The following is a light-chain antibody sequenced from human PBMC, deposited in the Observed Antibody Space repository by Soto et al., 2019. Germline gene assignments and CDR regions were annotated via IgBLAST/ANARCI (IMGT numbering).Light chain of an antibody. J-gene: IGKJ1*01. CDR1: QRVSGGF. Sequence: DIVLTQSPATLSLSPGERATLYCGASQRVSGGFLAWYQQKPGLAPRLILYDTSFRATGIPDRFSGSGSGTDFTLTISRLEPEDFAVYYCQHYITSRTTFGQGTKVDIK. V-gene: IGKV3D-20*01. CDR3: QHYITSRTT. CDR2: DTS.